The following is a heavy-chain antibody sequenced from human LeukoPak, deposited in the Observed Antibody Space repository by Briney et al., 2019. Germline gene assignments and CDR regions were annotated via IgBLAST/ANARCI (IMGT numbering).Heavy chain of an antibody. CDR3: AGGVVGATSKNWFDP. V-gene: IGHV1-69*13. CDR1: GYTFTGYY. J-gene: IGHJ5*02. D-gene: IGHD1-26*01. Sequence: SVKVSCKASGYTFTGYYMHWVRQAPGQGLEWMGGIIPIFGTANYAQKFQGRVTITADESTSTAYMELSSLRSEDTAVYYCAGGVVGATSKNWFDPWGQGTLVTVSS. CDR2: IIPIFGTA.